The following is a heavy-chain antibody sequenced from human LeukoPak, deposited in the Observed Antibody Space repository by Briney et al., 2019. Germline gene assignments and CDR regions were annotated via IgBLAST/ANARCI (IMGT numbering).Heavy chain of an antibody. Sequence: PGGSLRLSCAASGFTFSSDSMNWVRQAPGKGLEWVSSISSSSSYIYYADSVKGRFTISRDNAKNSLYLQMNSLRAEDTAAYYCARLTVTTFSDWFDPWGQGTLVTVSS. CDR3: ARLTVTTFSDWFDP. J-gene: IGHJ5*02. CDR2: ISSSSSYI. D-gene: IGHD4-17*01. CDR1: GFTFSSDS. V-gene: IGHV3-21*01.